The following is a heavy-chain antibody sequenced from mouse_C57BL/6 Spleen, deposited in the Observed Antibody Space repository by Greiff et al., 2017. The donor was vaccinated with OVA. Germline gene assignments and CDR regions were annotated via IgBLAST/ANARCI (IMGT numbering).Heavy chain of an antibody. CDR3: TREIITTVVATSRYFDV. CDR1: GFTFSSYA. Sequence: EVKLMESGAGLVKPGGSLKLSCAASGFTFSSYAMSWVRQTPEKRLEWVAYISSGGDYIYYADTVKGRFTISRDNARNTLYLQMSSLKSEDTAMYYCTREIITTVVATSRYFDVWGTGTTVTVSS. D-gene: IGHD1-1*01. J-gene: IGHJ1*03. V-gene: IGHV5-9-1*02. CDR2: ISSGGDYI.